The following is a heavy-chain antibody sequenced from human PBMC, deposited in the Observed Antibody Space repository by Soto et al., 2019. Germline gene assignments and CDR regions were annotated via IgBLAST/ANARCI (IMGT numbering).Heavy chain of an antibody. J-gene: IGHJ2*01. Sequence: QVQLQESGPGLVKPSETLSLTCTASGGSISSYYWSWIRQPPGKGLQWIGYIYYSGSTNYNPSLKSRLPISAETSKTQFSLKLSSVTAADTAVYYCARHVCSSTSCYKPVYWYFDLWGRGTLVTVSS. CDR3: ARHVCSSTSCYKPVYWYFDL. V-gene: IGHV4-59*08. D-gene: IGHD2-2*02. CDR1: GGSISSYY. CDR2: IYYSGST.